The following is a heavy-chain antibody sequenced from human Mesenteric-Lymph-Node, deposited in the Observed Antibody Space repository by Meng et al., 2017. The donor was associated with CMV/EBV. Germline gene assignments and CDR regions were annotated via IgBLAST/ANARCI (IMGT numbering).Heavy chain of an antibody. D-gene: IGHD3-3*01. V-gene: IGHV4-38-2*02. J-gene: IGHJ5*02. CDR3: ARNDRRLWSGYFTGIIWFDP. CDR2: IYHSGNS. Sequence: ETLSLTCSVSGYSMTSGYYWGWIRQAPGKGLEWIASIYHSGNSFCNPSLESRVSISVDTSKNQFSLKLSSVTAADTAVYYCARNDRRLWSGYFTGIIWFDPWGQGTLVTVSS. CDR1: GYSMTSGYY.